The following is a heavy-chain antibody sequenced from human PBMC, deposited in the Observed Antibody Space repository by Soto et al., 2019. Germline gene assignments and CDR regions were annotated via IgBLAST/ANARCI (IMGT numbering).Heavy chain of an antibody. Sequence: QVQLQESGPGLVKPSQTLSLTCTVSGGSISSGGYYWSWIRQHPGKGLEWIGSIYYSGSTYYNPSLKSRVIISVDTSKNQFSLKLSSVTAADTAVYYCARERVVGATHYFDYWGQGTLVTVSS. CDR1: GGSISSGGYY. V-gene: IGHV4-31*03. J-gene: IGHJ4*02. CDR3: ARERVVGATHYFDY. D-gene: IGHD1-26*01. CDR2: IYYSGST.